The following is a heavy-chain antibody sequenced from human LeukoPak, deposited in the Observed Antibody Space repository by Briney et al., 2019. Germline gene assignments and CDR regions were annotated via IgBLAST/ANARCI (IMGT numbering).Heavy chain of an antibody. Sequence: SETLSLTCTVSGDSISSGDYYWSWLRQPPGKGLEWVGFIRPSGSSYPHPSVKCRVSRSVDMSKNQFSLRLSCVTAADTAVYFCARAKVSSWDNPLDYWGQGTLVTVSS. CDR1: GDSISSGDYY. CDR2: IRPSGSS. CDR3: ARAKVSSWDNPLDY. J-gene: IGHJ4*02. D-gene: IGHD6-13*01. V-gene: IGHV4-30-4*01.